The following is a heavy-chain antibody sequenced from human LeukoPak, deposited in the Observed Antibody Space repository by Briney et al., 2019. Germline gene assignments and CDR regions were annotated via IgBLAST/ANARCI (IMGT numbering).Heavy chain of an antibody. Sequence: PSQTLSLTCTVSGGSISSGDYYWSWIRQPPGKGLEWIGYIYYSGSTYYNPSLKSRVTISVDTSKNQFSLKLSSVTAADTAVYYRARVVPAAMEIDYWGQGTLVTVSS. CDR2: IYYSGST. CDR3: ARVVPAAMEIDY. CDR1: GGSISSGDYY. V-gene: IGHV4-30-4*01. J-gene: IGHJ4*02. D-gene: IGHD2-2*01.